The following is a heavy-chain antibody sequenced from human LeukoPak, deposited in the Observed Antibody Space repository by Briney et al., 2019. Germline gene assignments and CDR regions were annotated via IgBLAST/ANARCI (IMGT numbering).Heavy chain of an antibody. CDR2: IYQSGSA. Sequence: SETLSLTCTVSGCSISSGYHWGWIRQAPGKGLEWLGSIYQSGSAYYNPSLKSRVALSVDTSKNQVSVKLSSVTAADTAVYYCVRAEINDYMKYWGQGILVTVSS. V-gene: IGHV4-38-2*02. J-gene: IGHJ4*02. D-gene: IGHD3-16*01. CDR3: VRAEINDYMKY. CDR1: GCSISSGYH.